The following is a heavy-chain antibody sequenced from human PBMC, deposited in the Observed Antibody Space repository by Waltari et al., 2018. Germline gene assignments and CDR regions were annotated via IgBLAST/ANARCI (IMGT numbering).Heavy chain of an antibody. V-gene: IGHV4-59*01. J-gene: IGHJ2*01. Sequence: QVQLQESGPGLVKPSETLSLTCTVSGGSISSYYWSWIRQHQGKGLEWIGYIYYSGSTNYNPSLKSRVTISVDTSKNQFSLKLSSVTAADTAVYYCARVLLDDFWSGYYTDWYFDLWGRGTLVTVSS. D-gene: IGHD3-3*01. CDR2: IYYSGST. CDR3: ARVLLDDFWSGYYTDWYFDL. CDR1: GGSISSYY.